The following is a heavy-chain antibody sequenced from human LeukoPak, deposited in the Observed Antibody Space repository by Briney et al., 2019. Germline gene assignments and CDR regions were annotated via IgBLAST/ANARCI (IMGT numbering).Heavy chain of an antibody. Sequence: GGSLRLSCAASGFTFSSYSMNWVRQAPWKGLEWVSSISSSSSYIYYADSVKGRFTISRDNAKNSLYLQMNSLRAEGTAVYYCARAQYSPDILTGYYPGLGYYGMDVWGKGTTVTVSS. J-gene: IGHJ6*04. CDR3: ARAQYSPDILTGYYPGLGYYGMDV. CDR1: GFTFSSYS. CDR2: ISSSSSYI. D-gene: IGHD3-9*01. V-gene: IGHV3-21*01.